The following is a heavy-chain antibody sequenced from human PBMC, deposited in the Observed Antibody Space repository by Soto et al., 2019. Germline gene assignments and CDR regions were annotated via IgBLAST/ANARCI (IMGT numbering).Heavy chain of an antibody. CDR3: ARGPDYAGYIDD. D-gene: IGHD4-17*01. J-gene: IGHJ4*02. V-gene: IGHV1-69*13. CDR1: GGTFSSHA. Sequence: QVRLVESGAEVKKPGSSVKVSCKASGGTFSSHAINWVLQAPGQGPEWMGVIILPFGTPNYAQRFQGRVTITADESMTTAYMELNGLRSEDTAVYYCARGPDYAGYIDDWGQGSLVTVSS. CDR2: IILPFGTP.